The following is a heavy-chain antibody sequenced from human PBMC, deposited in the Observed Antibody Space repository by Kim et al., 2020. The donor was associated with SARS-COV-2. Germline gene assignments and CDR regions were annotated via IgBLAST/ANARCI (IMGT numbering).Heavy chain of an antibody. CDR1: GYSFTQYY. V-gene: IGHV1-2*05. CDR3: ALTGFSSGGFDY. Sequence: ASVKVSCKTSGYSFTQYYVHWLRQAPGQGLEWMGRIHPYTGGTDYAQRFLSRVTMTRDTSISTVYMELSRLRSSDTVVYYFALTGFSSGGFDYWGQGTLV. D-gene: IGHD3-9*01. CDR2: IHPYTGGT. J-gene: IGHJ4*02.